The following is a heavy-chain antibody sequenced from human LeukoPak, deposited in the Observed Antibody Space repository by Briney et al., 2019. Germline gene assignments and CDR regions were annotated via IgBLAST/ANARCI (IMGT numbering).Heavy chain of an antibody. D-gene: IGHD3-10*01. CDR2: INPSGGTT. CDR3: ARDGAGVGFGEFRHPTTLGY. V-gene: IGHV1-46*01. CDR1: GYTFTSYY. J-gene: IGHJ4*02. Sequence: ASVKVSCKASGYTFTSYYMHWVRQAPGQGLEWMGIINPSGGTTSYAQKFQGRVTMTRDMSTSTVYMELSSLRSEDTAVYYCARDGAGVGFGEFRHPTTLGYWGQGTLVTVSS.